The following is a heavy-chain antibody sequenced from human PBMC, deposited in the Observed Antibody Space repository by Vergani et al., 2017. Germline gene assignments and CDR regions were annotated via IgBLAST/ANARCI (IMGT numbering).Heavy chain of an antibody. J-gene: IGHJ4*02. CDR1: GGSISSYY. CDR3: ARTSGSYLNFDY. V-gene: IGHV4-59*01. Sequence: QVQLQESGPGLVKPSETLCLTCTVSGGSISSYYWSWIRQPPGKGLEWIGYIYYSGSTNYNPSLKSRVTISVDTSKNQFSLKLSSVTAADTAVYYCARTSGSYLNFDYWGQGTLVTVSS. D-gene: IGHD1-26*01. CDR2: IYYSGST.